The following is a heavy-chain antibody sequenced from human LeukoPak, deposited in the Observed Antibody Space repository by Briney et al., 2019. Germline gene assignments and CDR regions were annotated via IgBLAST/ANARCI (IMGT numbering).Heavy chain of an antibody. J-gene: IGHJ5*02. CDR2: IKQDGSEK. CDR1: GFTFSSYW. D-gene: IGHD6-19*01. V-gene: IGHV3-7*01. CDR3: ARDAHSARSSGWYPNGWFDP. Sequence: GGSLRLSCAASGFTFSSYWMSWVRQAPGKGLEWVANIKQDGSEKYYVDSVKGRFTISRDNAKNSLYLQMNSLRAEDTAVYYCARDAHSARSSGWYPNGWFDPWGQGTLVTVSS.